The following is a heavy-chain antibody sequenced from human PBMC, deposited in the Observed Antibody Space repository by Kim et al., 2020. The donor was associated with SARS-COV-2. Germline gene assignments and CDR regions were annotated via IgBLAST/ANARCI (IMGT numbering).Heavy chain of an antibody. J-gene: IGHJ6*03. Sequence: ASVKVSCKASGYTFTSYAMNWVRQAPGQGLEWMGWINTNTGNPTYAQGFTGRFVFSLDTSVSTAYLQISSLKAEDTAVYYCARDGEQLSPYYYYYMDVWGKGTTVTDSS. CDR3: ARDGEQLSPYYYYYMDV. D-gene: IGHD6-6*01. CDR1: GYTFTSYA. V-gene: IGHV7-4-1*02. CDR2: INTNTGNP.